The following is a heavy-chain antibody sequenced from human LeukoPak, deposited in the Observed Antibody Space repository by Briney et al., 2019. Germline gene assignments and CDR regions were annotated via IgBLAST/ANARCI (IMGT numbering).Heavy chain of an antibody. Sequence: QSGGSLRLSCSASGFTFSSYAKHWVRQAPGKGLEYVSAISSNGGSTYYADSVKGRFTISRDNSKNTLYLQMSSLRAEDTAVYYCVKLGGAGTGYYYYGMDVWGQGTTVTVSS. CDR3: VKLGGAGTGYYYYGMDV. CDR1: GFTFSSYA. D-gene: IGHD6-13*01. CDR2: ISSNGGST. V-gene: IGHV3-64D*06. J-gene: IGHJ6*02.